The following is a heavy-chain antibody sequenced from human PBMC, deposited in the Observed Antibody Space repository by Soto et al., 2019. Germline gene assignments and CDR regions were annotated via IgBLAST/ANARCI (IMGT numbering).Heavy chain of an antibody. CDR2: ISAHTGSS. CDR1: GYTFTSSG. D-gene: IGHD3-22*01. Sequence: QVQLVQSGAEVKRPGASVKVSCKASGYTFTSSGMSWVRQAPGQGLEWMGWISAHTGSSEYAQRFQGRVTMTTYRSTSTAYMELRSLRSDDTAVYYCARAFFYQGSDSRGYSFDAFDFWGPGTRVTVSS. CDR3: ARAFFYQGSDSRGYSFDAFDF. J-gene: IGHJ3*01. V-gene: IGHV1-18*01.